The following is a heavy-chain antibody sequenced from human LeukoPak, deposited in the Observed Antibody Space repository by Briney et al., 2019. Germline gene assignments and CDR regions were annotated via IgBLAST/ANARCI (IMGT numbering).Heavy chain of an antibody. CDR1: GFTFSSYG. CDR2: MRYDGSNN. J-gene: IGHJ4*02. D-gene: IGHD1-26*01. V-gene: IGHV3-30*02. Sequence: GGSLRLSCAASGFTFSSYGMHWVRQAPGKGLEWVAFMRYDGSNNYYSDSVKGRFTISRDNSKNTLYLQMNSLRTEDTALYYCARDEWARGSPGFDYWGQGTPVTVSS. CDR3: ARDEWARGSPGFDY.